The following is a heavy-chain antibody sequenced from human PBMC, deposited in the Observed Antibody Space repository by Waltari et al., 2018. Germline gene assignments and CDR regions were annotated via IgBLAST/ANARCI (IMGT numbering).Heavy chain of an antibody. J-gene: IGHJ4*02. D-gene: IGHD2-8*01. Sequence: VQLVQSANDVKKPGASVMVSCKTSGYTFTSYAFSWVRQAPGQGLEWMGWVSGYNGDTFYAQNFQDRLTMTTETSTTTTYMGLRNLRSDDTAIYYCARVSTNNGPGDLDYWGQGTLVTVSA. CDR1: GYTFTSYA. CDR2: VSGYNGDT. V-gene: IGHV1-18*01. CDR3: ARVSTNNGPGDLDY.